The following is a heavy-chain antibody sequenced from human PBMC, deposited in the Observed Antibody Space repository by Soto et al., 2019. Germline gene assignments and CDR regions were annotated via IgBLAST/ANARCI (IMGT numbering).Heavy chain of an antibody. J-gene: IGHJ6*02. Sequence: GSLRLSCTASGFTFSTYPMSWVRQAPGKGLGWVSAISGYGGSTYYADSVKGRFTVSRDNSKNTLYLQMNSLRAEDTAVYYCAKGRNHYDSSGYYSFPLDVWGQGTTVTVSS. D-gene: IGHD3-22*01. V-gene: IGHV3-23*01. CDR3: AKGRNHYDSSGYYSFPLDV. CDR2: ISGYGGST. CDR1: GFTFSTYP.